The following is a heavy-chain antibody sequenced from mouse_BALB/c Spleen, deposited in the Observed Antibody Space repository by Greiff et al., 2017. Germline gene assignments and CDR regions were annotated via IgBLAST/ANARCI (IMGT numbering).Heavy chain of an antibody. J-gene: IGHJ3*01. D-gene: IGHD2-4*01. CDR3: ARDGITTDFFAY. V-gene: IGHV5-4*02. CDR1: GFTFSDYY. Sequence: EVQVVESGGGLVKPGGSLKLSCAASGFTFSDYYMYWVRQTPEKRLEWVATISDGGSYTYYPDSVKGRFTISRDNAKNNLYLQMSSLKSEDTAMYYCARDGITTDFFAYWGQGTLVTVSA. CDR2: ISDGGSYT.